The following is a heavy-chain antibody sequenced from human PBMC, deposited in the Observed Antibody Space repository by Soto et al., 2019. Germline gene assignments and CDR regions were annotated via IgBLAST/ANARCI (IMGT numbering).Heavy chain of an antibody. CDR3: ARDGSSWPFPYYYFDY. D-gene: IGHD6-13*01. J-gene: IGHJ4*02. CDR2: IWYDGSNK. V-gene: IGHV3-33*01. CDR1: GFTFSSYG. Sequence: PGGSLRLSCAASGFTFSSYGMHWVRQAPGKGLEWVAVIWYDGSNKYYADSVKGRFTISRDNSKNTLYLQMNSLRAEDTAVYYCARDGSSWPFPYYYFDYWGQGTLVTVSS.